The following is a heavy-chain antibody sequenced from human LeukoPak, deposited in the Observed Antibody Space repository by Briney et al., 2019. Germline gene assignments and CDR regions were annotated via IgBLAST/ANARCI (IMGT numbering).Heavy chain of an antibody. CDR2: ISWNGARI. D-gene: IGHD6-19*01. J-gene: IGHJ4*02. V-gene: IGHV3-43*01. CDR3: VKDLVAASENVRGWYPMDY. CDR1: GFTFAEYT. Sequence: GGSLRLSCAASGFTFAEYTMHWVRQAPGKGLEWVSLISWNGARIHYGDSVKGRFTISRDNSKNSMYLQMNSLRTEDTALYYCVKDLVAASENVRGWYPMDYWGQGTLVTVSS.